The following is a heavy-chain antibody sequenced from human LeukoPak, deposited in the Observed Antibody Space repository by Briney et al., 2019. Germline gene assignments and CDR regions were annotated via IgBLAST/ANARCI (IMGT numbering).Heavy chain of an antibody. D-gene: IGHD4-17*01. CDR1: GFTFSNAW. CDR2: IKSKTDGGTT. V-gene: IGHV3-15*01. J-gene: IGHJ4*02. CDR3: ARAMTTVTTATYYFDY. Sequence: GGSLRLSCAASGFTFSNAWMSWVRQAPGKGLEWVGRIKSKTDGGTTDYAAPVKGRFTISRDDSKNTLYLQMNSLKTEDTAVYYCARAMTTVTTATYYFDYWGQGTLVTVSS.